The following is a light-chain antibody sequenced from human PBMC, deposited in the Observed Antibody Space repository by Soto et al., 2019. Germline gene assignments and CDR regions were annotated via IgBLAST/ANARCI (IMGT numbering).Light chain of an antibody. CDR1: QSPRNN. CDR3: QQYDNWPHT. J-gene: IGKJ2*01. Sequence: EIVMTQSPATLSVPPGDRATLSCRASQSPRNNLAWFQQKPGQAPRLLLYGASTRATGIPARFSGSGSGTEFTLTISSLQSEDFAVYFCQQYDNWPHTFGQGTKLEIK. CDR2: GAS. V-gene: IGKV3-15*01.